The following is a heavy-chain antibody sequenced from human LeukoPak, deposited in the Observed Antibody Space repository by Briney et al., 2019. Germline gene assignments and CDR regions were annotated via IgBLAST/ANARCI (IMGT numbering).Heavy chain of an antibody. D-gene: IGHD2-21*01. Sequence: SVKVSCKASGGTFSSYAISWVRQAPGQGLEWMGGIIPIFGTANYAQNFQGRVTLTTDTSTTTAYMELRSLRSDDTAVYYCARVGMEIGWSLELWGRGTLVTVSS. V-gene: IGHV1-69*05. CDR1: GGTFSSYA. CDR3: ARVGMEIGWSLEL. J-gene: IGHJ2*01. CDR2: IIPIFGTA.